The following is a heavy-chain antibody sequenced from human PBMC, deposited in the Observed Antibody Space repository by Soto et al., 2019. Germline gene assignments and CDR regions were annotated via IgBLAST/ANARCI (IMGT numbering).Heavy chain of an antibody. J-gene: IGHJ3*02. CDR1: GFTFSDYY. CDR3: ARDRGPGWIAVGSFDI. D-gene: IGHD3-10*01. Sequence: QVQLVESGGGLVKPGGSLRLSCAASGFTFSDYYMNWIRQAPGKGLEWVSYISGSSAYKNYADSMQGRFTVTRDNAKNSLYLQMNSLTVEDTAIYYCARDRGPGWIAVGSFDIWGQGTVVTVSS. V-gene: IGHV3-11*06. CDR2: ISGSSAYK.